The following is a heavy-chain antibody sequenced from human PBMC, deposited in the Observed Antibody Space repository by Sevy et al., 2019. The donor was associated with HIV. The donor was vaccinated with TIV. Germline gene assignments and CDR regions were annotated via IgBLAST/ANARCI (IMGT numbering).Heavy chain of an antibody. V-gene: IGHV1-18*01. J-gene: IGHJ4*02. Sequence: ATVKVSCKTSGYTFTNYRIFWVRQAPGQGPESMGWISPHNGDTRYAQKFQGRVTLITDTSTTTAYMELRSLRSDDSALYYCARAYCSGGRCYSLAYWGPGTLVTVSS. CDR1: GYTFTNYR. CDR2: ISPHNGDT. D-gene: IGHD2-15*01. CDR3: ARAYCSGGRCYSLAY.